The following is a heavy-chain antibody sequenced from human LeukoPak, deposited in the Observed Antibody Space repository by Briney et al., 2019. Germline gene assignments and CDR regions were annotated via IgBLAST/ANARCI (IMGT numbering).Heavy chain of an antibody. V-gene: IGHV3-15*01. D-gene: IGHD3-22*01. Sequence: GGSLRLSCAASGFTFSNAWMSWVRQAPGKGLEWVGRIKSTTDGGTTDYAAPVKGRFTISRDDSKNTLYLQMNSLKTEDTAVYYCTTGQTDQMTYYHDRVKLYFDYWGQGTLVTVSS. CDR2: IKSTTDGGTT. J-gene: IGHJ4*02. CDR1: GFTFSNAW. CDR3: TTGQTDQMTYYHDRVKLYFDY.